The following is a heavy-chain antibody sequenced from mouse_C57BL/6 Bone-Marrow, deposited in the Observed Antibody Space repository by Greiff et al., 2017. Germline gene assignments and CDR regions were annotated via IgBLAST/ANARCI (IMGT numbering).Heavy chain of an antibody. CDR2: ISSGGDYS. CDR1: GFTFSSYA. V-gene: IGHV5-9-1*02. Sequence: EVKLMESGEGLVKPGGSLKLSCAASGFTFSSYAMSWVRQTPEKGLEWVAYISSGGDYSYYADTLKGRITISRDNARNTLYLQMSSLKSEDTAMYYCTRDRSCEGYFGVWGTGTTVTVSS. J-gene: IGHJ1*03. CDR3: TRDRSCEGYFGV.